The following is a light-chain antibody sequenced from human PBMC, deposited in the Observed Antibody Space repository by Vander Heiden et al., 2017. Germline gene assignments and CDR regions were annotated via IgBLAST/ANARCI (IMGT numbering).Light chain of an antibody. V-gene: IGKV1-5*03. Sequence: DIQMTQSPSTLSASVGDRLTITCRASQSLSTWLAWYQQKPGKAPKLLIYKASSLESGVPLRFSGSGSGTEFTLTISSLQPDDFATYYCQQDSNLPWTFGQGTKVDIK. CDR2: KAS. J-gene: IGKJ1*01. CDR3: QQDSNLPWT. CDR1: QSLSTW.